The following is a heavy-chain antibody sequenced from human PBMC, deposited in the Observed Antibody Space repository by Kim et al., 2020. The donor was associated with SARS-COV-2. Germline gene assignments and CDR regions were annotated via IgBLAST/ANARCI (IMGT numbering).Heavy chain of an antibody. Sequence: GGSLRLSCAASGFTFSSYGMHWVRQAPGKGLEWVAVISYDGSNKYYADSVKGRFTISRDNSKNTLYLQMNSLRAEDTAVYYCAKSRSKNYYYYGMDVWG. CDR1: GFTFSSYG. J-gene: IGHJ6*02. V-gene: IGHV3-30*18. CDR3: AKSRSKNYYYYGMDV. CDR2: ISYDGSNK.